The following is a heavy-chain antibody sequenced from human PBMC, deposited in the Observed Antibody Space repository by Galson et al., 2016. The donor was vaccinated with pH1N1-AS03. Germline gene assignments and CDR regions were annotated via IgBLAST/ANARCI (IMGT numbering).Heavy chain of an antibody. J-gene: IGHJ6*02. CDR1: RGSVNTDDYF. CDR3: ARDPSGLDV. Sequence: ETLSLTCTVSRGSVNTDDYFWTWIRQPPGKGLEWIGHVFYTGATNYNPSVKGRVTISIDTSNNKFSLRLNSVSASDTAVYYCARDPSGLDVWGQGTTVTVS. V-gene: IGHV4-61*08. CDR2: VFYTGAT.